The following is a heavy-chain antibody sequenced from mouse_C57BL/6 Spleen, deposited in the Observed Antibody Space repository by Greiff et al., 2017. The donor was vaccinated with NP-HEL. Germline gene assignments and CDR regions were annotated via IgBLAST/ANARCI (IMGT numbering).Heavy chain of an antibody. CDR3: ARDLTTVVAPYYFDY. CDR1: GFTFSSYG. V-gene: IGHV5-6*01. D-gene: IGHD1-1*01. Sequence: EVKLVESGGDLVKPGGSLKLSCAASGFTFSSYGMSWVRQTPDKRLEWVATISSGGSYTYYPDSVKGRFTIASDNAKNTLYLQMSSLKSEDTAMYYCARDLTTVVAPYYFDYWGQGTTLTVSS. CDR2: ISSGGSYT. J-gene: IGHJ2*01.